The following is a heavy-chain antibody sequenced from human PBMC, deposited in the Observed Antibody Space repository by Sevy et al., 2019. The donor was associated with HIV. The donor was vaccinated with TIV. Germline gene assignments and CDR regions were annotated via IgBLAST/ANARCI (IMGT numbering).Heavy chain of an antibody. CDR3: ARDHVKDGDLGDYYYYAMDV. CDR1: GFTFSDYY. J-gene: IGHJ6*02. CDR2: ISGSDGTI. V-gene: IGHV3-11*01. D-gene: IGHD4-17*01. Sequence: GGSLRLSCAASGFTFSDYYMSWIRQAPGKGLEWISYISGSDGTIYYADSVKGRFTISRDNAKNSLHLQMNCLRAEDTAVYYCARDHVKDGDLGDYYYYAMDVWGQGTTVTVSS.